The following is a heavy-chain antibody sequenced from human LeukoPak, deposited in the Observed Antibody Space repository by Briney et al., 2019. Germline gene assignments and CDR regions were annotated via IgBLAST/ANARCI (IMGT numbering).Heavy chain of an antibody. Sequence: SETLSLTCTVSGGSISSSSYYWGWIRQPPGKGQEWIGSIYYSGSTNYNPSLKSRVTISVDTSKNQFSLKLSSVTAADTAVYYCARVRRGIAANWFDPWGQGTLVTVSS. J-gene: IGHJ5*02. CDR1: GGSISSSSYY. CDR2: IYYSGST. V-gene: IGHV4-39*07. CDR3: ARVRRGIAANWFDP. D-gene: IGHD6-13*01.